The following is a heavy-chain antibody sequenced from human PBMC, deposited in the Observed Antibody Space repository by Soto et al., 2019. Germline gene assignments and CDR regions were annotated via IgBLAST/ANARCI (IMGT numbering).Heavy chain of an antibody. CDR1: GFTFSSYS. V-gene: IGHV3-21*01. Sequence: GGSLRLSCAASGFTFSSYSMNWVRQAPGKGLEWVSSISSSSSYIYYADSVKGRFTISRDNAKNSLYLQMNSLRAEDTAVYYCAREEVVAGHFDYWGQGTLVTVSS. CDR3: AREEVVAGHFDY. D-gene: IGHD6-19*01. J-gene: IGHJ4*02. CDR2: ISSSSSYI.